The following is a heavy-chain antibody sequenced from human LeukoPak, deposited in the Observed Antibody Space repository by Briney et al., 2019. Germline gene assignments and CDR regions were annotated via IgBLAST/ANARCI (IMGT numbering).Heavy chain of an antibody. J-gene: IGHJ5*02. Sequence: PGGSLRLSCAASGFTFSSYSMNWVRQAPGKGLEWVSYISSSSSTIYYADSVKGRFTISRDNAKNSLYLQMNSLRAEDTAVYYCARDRTAAGPNWFDPWGQGTLVTVSS. CDR3: ARDRTAAGPNWFDP. D-gene: IGHD6-13*01. CDR2: ISSSSSTI. V-gene: IGHV3-48*04. CDR1: GFTFSSYS.